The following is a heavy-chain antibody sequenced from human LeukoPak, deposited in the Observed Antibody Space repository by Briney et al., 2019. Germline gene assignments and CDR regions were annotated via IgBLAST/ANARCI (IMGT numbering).Heavy chain of an antibody. V-gene: IGHV3-53*01. J-gene: IGHJ4*02. CDR1: GFTVSSSY. D-gene: IGHD3-3*01. Sequence: GGSLKLSCAASGFTVSSSYMSWVRQAPGKGLEWVSVIYSGGRTYYADSVKGRFTISRDNSKNTVYLQMNSLRAEDTAVYYGARDEWRGPYYWGQGTLVTVSS. CDR3: ARDEWRGPYY. CDR2: IYSGGRT.